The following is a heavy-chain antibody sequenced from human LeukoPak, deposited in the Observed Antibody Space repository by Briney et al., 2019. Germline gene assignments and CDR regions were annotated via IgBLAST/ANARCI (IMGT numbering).Heavy chain of an antibody. CDR1: GFTFSSYS. Sequence: GGSLRLSCAASGFTFSSYSMNWVRQAPGKGLEWVSSISSSSSYIYYADSVEGRFTISRDNAKNSLYLQMNSLRAEDTAVYYCARVSADSSGYYPFDYWGQGTLVTVSS. J-gene: IGHJ4*02. CDR3: ARVSADSSGYYPFDY. CDR2: ISSSSSYI. V-gene: IGHV3-21*01. D-gene: IGHD3-22*01.